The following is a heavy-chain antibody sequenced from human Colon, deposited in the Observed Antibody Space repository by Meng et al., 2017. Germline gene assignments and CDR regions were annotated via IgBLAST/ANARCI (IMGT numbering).Heavy chain of an antibody. CDR3: ARVRLDTAMVTLDY. CDR1: GGSISSSNG. D-gene: IGHD5-18*01. J-gene: IGHJ4*02. CDR2: IYHSGST. Sequence: GQTRGSGPGRVQPSGTLSLPCAVAGGSISSSNGWSWVRAPPGKGLEWIGEIYHSGSTNYNPSLKSRVTISVDKSKNQFSLKLSSVTAADTAVYYCARVRLDTAMVTLDYWGQGTLVTVSS. V-gene: IGHV4-4*02.